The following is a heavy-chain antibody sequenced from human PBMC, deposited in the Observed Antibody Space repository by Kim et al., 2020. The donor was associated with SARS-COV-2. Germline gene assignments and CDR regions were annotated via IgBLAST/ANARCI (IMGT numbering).Heavy chain of an antibody. Sequence: GGSLRLSCAASGFGFSGYAMSWVRQAPGKGLEWVSVIWSNGHSTFYAASVKGRFTISRDISKSTLFLEMNSLRAEDTAVYYCTKSVLGGGGWHGGDFWGQGTLVAVSS. D-gene: IGHD2-15*01. CDR2: IWSNGHST. V-gene: IGHV3-23*01. CDR1: GFGFSGYA. CDR3: TKSVLGGGGWHGGDF. J-gene: IGHJ4*02.